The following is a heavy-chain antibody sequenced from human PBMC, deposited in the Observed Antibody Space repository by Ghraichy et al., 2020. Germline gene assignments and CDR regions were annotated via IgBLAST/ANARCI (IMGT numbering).Heavy chain of an antibody. J-gene: IGHJ6*02. V-gene: IGHV3-21*01. Sequence: GGSLRLSCAASGFTFSSYSMNWVRQAPGKGLEWVSSISSSSSYIYYADSVKGRFTISRDNAKNSLYLQMNSLRAEDTAVYYCARWNIAVAGLNYYYYGMDVWGQGTTVTVSS. CDR3: ARWNIAVAGLNYYYYGMDV. CDR2: ISSSSSYI. D-gene: IGHD6-19*01. CDR1: GFTFSSYS.